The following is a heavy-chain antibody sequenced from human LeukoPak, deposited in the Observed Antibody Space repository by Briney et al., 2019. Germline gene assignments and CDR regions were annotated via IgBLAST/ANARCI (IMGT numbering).Heavy chain of an antibody. D-gene: IGHD3-10*01. J-gene: IGHJ4*02. CDR2: ISGSGGST. Sequence: GGSLRLSCAASGFTFSSYAMSWVRQAPGKGLEWVSAISGSGGSTYYADSVKGRFTISRDNSKNTLYLQMNSLRAEDTAVYYCAKDSVITIWFGELAALDYWGQGTLVTVTS. CDR3: AKDSVITIWFGELAALDY. CDR1: GFTFSSYA. V-gene: IGHV3-23*01.